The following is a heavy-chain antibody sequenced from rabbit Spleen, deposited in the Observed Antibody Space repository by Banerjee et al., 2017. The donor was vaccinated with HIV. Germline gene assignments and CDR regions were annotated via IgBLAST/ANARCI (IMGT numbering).Heavy chain of an antibody. J-gene: IGHJ6*01. CDR1: GFSFSSSYW. CDR3: ARDTGTSFSTYGMDL. V-gene: IGHV1S45*01. CDR2: IDAGSSGGT. Sequence: QEQLEESGGDLVKPEGSLTLTCTASGFSFSSSYWICWVRQAPGKGLEWIACIDAGSSGGTDYASWAKGRFTISKTSSTTVTLQMTSLTAADTATYFCARDTGTSFSTYGMDLWGPGTLVTVS. D-gene: IGHD8-1*01.